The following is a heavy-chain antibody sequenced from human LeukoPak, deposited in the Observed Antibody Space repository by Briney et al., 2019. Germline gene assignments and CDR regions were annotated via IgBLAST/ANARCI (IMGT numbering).Heavy chain of an antibody. CDR3: ARDSRRYCSSTSCYGALDY. D-gene: IGHD2-2*01. J-gene: IGHJ4*02. CDR2: IWYDGSNK. CDR1: GFTFSSYG. V-gene: IGHV3-33*01. Sequence: GRSLRLSCAASGFTFSSYGMHWVRQVPGKGLEWVAVIWYDGSNKYYADSVKGRFTISRDNSKNTLYLQMNSLRAEDTAVYYCARDSRRYCSSTSCYGALDYWGQGTLVTVSS.